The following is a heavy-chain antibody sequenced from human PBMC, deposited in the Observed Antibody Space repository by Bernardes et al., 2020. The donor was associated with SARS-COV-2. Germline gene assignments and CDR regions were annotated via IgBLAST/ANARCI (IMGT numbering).Heavy chain of an antibody. CDR1: GFSLTTSGVG. V-gene: IGHV2-5*02. Sequence: PLVKPTQTLTLTCTFSGFSLTTSGVGVGWIRPPPGKALEWLALLYWDDDNRYTPSLKNRLTITKDTSKNQVVLTMTDMNPVDTATYFCAPWSGVISRAWFDPWGQGTLVTVSS. D-gene: IGHD3-3*01. J-gene: IGHJ5*02. CDR2: LYWDDDN. CDR3: APWSGVISRAWFDP.